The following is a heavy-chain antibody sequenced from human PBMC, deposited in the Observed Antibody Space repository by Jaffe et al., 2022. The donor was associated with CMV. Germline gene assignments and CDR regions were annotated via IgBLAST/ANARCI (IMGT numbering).Heavy chain of an antibody. Sequence: QLQLQESGPGLVKPSETLSLTCTVSGGSISSSSYYWGWIRQPPGKGLEWIGSIYYSGSTYYNPSLKSRVTISVDTSKNQFSLKLSSVTAADTAVYYCARRPRIAVAPGFFDYWGQGTLVTVSS. D-gene: IGHD6-19*01. V-gene: IGHV4-39*01. CDR3: ARRPRIAVAPGFFDY. J-gene: IGHJ4*02. CDR1: GGSISSSSYY. CDR2: IYYSGST.